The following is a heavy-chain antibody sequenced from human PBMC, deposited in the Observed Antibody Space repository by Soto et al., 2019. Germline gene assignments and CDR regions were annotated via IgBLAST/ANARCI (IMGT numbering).Heavy chain of an antibody. CDR3: ASTAGYFDS. CDR2: IKEDGSKK. J-gene: IGHJ4*02. Sequence: GALILHCAASGCSFSTYWMTWVRQAPGRGLQWVANIKEDGSKKFYVDSVKGRFTISRDNDQNSLYLQMNSLRAEDTAVYYCASTAGYFDSWGQGILVTVYS. V-gene: IGHV3-7*03. D-gene: IGHD6-13*01. CDR1: GCSFSTYW.